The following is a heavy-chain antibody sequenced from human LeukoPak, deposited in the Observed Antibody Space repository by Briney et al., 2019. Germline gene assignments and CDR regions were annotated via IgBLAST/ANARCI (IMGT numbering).Heavy chain of an antibody. CDR1: GFTFSSYS. CDR2: ISSSSSYI. V-gene: IGHV3-21*01. CDR3: ARVQAEFLTGYYTYGMDV. Sequence: GGSLRLSCAASGFTFSSYSMNWVRQSPGKGLEWVSFISSSSSYIYYADSVKGRFTISRDNAKNSLYLQMNSLRAEDTAVYYCARVQAEFLTGYYTYGMDVWGQGTTVTVS. J-gene: IGHJ6*02. D-gene: IGHD3-9*01.